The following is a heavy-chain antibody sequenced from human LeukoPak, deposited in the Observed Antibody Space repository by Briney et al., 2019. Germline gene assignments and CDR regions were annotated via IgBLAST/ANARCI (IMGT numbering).Heavy chain of an antibody. J-gene: IGHJ6*03. CDR1: GGSISSHY. CDR2: IYYSGST. CDR3: ARDIGSPYYYYYYMDV. V-gene: IGHV4-59*11. Sequence: PSGTLSLTCTVSGGSISSHYWSWIRQPPGKGLEWIGYIYYSGSTNYNPSLKSRVTISVDTSKNQFPLKLSSVTAADTAVYYCARDIGSPYYYYYYMDVWGKGTTVTVSS. D-gene: IGHD5/OR15-5a*01.